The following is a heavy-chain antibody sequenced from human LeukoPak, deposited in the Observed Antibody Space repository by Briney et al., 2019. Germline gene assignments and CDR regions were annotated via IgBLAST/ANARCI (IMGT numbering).Heavy chain of an antibody. CDR1: EFTFSSYW. V-gene: IGHV3-7*01. CDR3: AREKYYDILTGYYGGRTYYYYMDV. CDR2: VKQDGSDK. D-gene: IGHD3-9*01. Sequence: GGSLRLSRVASEFTFSSYWMSWVRQAPGKGLEWVANVKQDGSDKYYVDSVKGRFTISRDNAKNSLYLQMNSLRAEDTAVYYCAREKYYDILTGYYGGRTYYYYMDVWGKGTTVTVSS. J-gene: IGHJ6*03.